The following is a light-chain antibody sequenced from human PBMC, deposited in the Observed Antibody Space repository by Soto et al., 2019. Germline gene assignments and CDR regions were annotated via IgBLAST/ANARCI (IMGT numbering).Light chain of an antibody. V-gene: IGKV1-33*01. Sequence: DIQMTQSPSSLSASVGDRVTITCQASQDISNYLNWYQQKPGKAPKLLIYDASNLETGVPSRFSGSRSGTEFTLTISSLQPDDFATYYCQQYNNYPNTFGQGTRLEIK. CDR3: QQYNNYPNT. CDR1: QDISNY. CDR2: DAS. J-gene: IGKJ5*01.